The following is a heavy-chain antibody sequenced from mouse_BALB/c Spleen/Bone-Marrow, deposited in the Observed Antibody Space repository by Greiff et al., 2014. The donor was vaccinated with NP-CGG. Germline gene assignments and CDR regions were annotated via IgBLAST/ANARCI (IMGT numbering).Heavy chain of an antibody. J-gene: IGHJ3*01. D-gene: IGHD1-1*01. Sequence: VQLQQPGAELVKPGASVKLSCTASDFNIKDAYMHWVKQRPEQGLEWIGRIDPANVNTKYDTKFQGKATITADTSSNTAYLLLSSLTSEDTAVYYCAVYYYGPSSFAYWGQGTLVTVSA. CDR2: IDPANVNT. CDR1: DFNIKDAY. CDR3: AVYYYGPSSFAY. V-gene: IGHV14-3*02.